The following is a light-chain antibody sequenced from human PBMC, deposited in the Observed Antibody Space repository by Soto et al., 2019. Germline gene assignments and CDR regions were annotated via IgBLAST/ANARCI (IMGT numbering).Light chain of an antibody. CDR2: YDN. Sequence: SSELTQAPSVSVAPGQTATITCGGNDLGSRTMHWYQQKPGQAPVLVIYYDNYRPSGIPQRFSGSNSGTTATLTISRVEGGDEADYYCQMWDSTTDHVVFGGGTKVTVL. V-gene: IGLV3-21*02. CDR1: DLGSRT. CDR3: QMWDSTTDHVV. J-gene: IGLJ3*02.